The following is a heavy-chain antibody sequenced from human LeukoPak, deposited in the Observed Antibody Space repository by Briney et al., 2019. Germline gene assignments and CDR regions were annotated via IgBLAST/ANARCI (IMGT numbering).Heavy chain of an antibody. J-gene: IGHJ3*01. Sequence: GGSLRLSCSASGFTFSRYEMNWVRQAPGKGLEWVSYISSSDNTIQYADSVKGRFTTSRDNARNSLFLQRNSLRADDTAVYYCAKEDYYASGDAFDVWGQGTMVTVSS. V-gene: IGHV3-48*03. CDR3: AKEDYYASGDAFDV. D-gene: IGHD3-10*01. CDR2: ISSSDNTI. CDR1: GFTFSRYE.